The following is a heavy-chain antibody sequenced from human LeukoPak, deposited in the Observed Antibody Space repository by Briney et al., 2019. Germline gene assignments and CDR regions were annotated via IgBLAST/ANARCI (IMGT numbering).Heavy chain of an antibody. D-gene: IGHD6-13*01. CDR1: GFTFSSYA. V-gene: IGHV3-23*01. J-gene: IGHJ5*02. CDR3: AKDADSSNWYNWFDP. CDR2: ISGGGGST. Sequence: QAGGSLRLSCAASGFTFSSYAMSWVRQAPGKGLEWVSAISGGGGSTYYADSVKGRFTISRDNSKNTLYLQMNSLRAEDTAVYYCAKDADSSNWYNWFDPWGQGTQVTVSS.